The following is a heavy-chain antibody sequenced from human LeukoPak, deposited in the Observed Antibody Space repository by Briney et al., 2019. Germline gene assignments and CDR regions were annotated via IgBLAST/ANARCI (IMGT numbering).Heavy chain of an antibody. CDR1: GFTFSTYF. D-gene: IGHD4-17*01. V-gene: IGHV3-74*01. J-gene: IGHJ4*02. CDR3: ARGVHYGSDY. CDR2: INSDGTTT. Sequence: GGSLRLSCAASGFTFSTYFMHWVRQAPGKGLVWVSRINSDGTTTSHADSVKGRFTISRDNAKNTLYLQMDSLRADDTAVYFCARGVHYGSDYWGQGTLATVSS.